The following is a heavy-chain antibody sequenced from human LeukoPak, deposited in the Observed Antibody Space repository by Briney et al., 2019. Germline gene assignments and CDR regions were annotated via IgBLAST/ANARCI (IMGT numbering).Heavy chain of an antibody. V-gene: IGHV3-30*04. CDR1: GFTFSSYA. J-gene: IGHJ3*02. CDR3: AKTYRDAFDI. D-gene: IGHD1-26*01. Sequence: PGGSLRLSCAASGFTFSSYAMHWVRQAPGKGLEWVAVISYDGSNKYYADSVKGRFTISRDNSKNTLYLQMNSLRAEDTAVYYCAKTYRDAFDIWGQGTMVTVSS. CDR2: ISYDGSNK.